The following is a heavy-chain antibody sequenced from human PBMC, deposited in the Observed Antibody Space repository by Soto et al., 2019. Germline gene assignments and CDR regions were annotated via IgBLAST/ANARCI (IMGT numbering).Heavy chain of an antibody. J-gene: IGHJ4*02. V-gene: IGHV4-30-2*01. CDR2: IYHSGST. Sequence: QLQLQESGSGLVKPSQTLSLTCAVSGGSISSGGYSWSWIRQPPGKGLEGIGYIYHSGSTYYNPSLKSRVTISVDRSKSQFSLKLSFVPAADTVVYYCARGQVGAAQHWGQGTLVTVSS. CDR1: GGSISSGGYS. CDR3: ARGQVGAAQH. D-gene: IGHD2-15*01.